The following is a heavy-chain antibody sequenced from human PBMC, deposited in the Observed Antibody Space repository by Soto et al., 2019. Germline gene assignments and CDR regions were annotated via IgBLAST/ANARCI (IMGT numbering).Heavy chain of an antibody. CDR3: ASDKGPFWFDP. J-gene: IGHJ5*02. CDR2: IIPIFGTA. CDR1: GGTFSSDT. V-gene: IGHV1-69*05. D-gene: IGHD3-3*02. Sequence: GASVKVSCKASGGTFSSDTISWVRGARGQGREWMGGIIPIFGTANYAQKFQGRLTMTRDTSTPTVCMELGSLRSDDTAVYYCASDKGPFWFDPWGQGTLVTVSS.